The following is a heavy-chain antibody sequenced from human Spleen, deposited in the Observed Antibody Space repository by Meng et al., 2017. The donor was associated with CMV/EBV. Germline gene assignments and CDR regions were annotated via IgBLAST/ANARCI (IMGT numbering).Heavy chain of an antibody. CDR1: GFTVSSNY. Sequence: GSLRLSCAASGFTVSSNYMSWIRQPPGKGLEWIAYMYYSRDANYNPSLRSRVTVSVDTSKSQFSLQLSSVTAADTAVYYCARDWQGGAEPYGMDVWGQGTTVTVSS. J-gene: IGHJ6*02. D-gene: IGHD1-14*01. V-gene: IGHV4-59*02. CDR3: ARDWQGGAEPYGMDV. CDR2: MYYSRDA.